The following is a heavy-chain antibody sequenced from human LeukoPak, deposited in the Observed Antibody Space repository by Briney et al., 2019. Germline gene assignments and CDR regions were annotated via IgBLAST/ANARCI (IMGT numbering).Heavy chain of an antibody. J-gene: IGHJ4*02. V-gene: IGHV3-21*01. Sequence: GGSLRLSCAASGFTFSSYSMNWVRQAPGKGLEWVSPISSSSSYIYYADSVKGRFTISRDNAKNSLYLQMNSLRAEDTAIYYCARLYNGNRPPGYWGQGTLVTVSS. CDR1: GFTFSSYS. D-gene: IGHD1-14*01. CDR2: ISSSSSYI. CDR3: ARLYNGNRPPGY.